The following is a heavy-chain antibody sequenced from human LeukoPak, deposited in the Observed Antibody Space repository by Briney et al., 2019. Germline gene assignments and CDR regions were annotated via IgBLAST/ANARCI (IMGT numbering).Heavy chain of an antibody. V-gene: IGHV4-59*08. CDR1: GGSISNYY. CDR2: ISYSGGT. D-gene: IGHD2-8*02. J-gene: IGHJ5*02. CDR3: ARRVIMSATGVPDTWLDP. Sequence: SETLSLTCTVSGGSISNYYWNWIRQPPGKELEWVGHISYSGGTKYNPSLQSRVTISIDTSKNQFSLNLSSVTAADTAVYYCARRVIMSATGVPDTWLDPWGQGILVTVSS.